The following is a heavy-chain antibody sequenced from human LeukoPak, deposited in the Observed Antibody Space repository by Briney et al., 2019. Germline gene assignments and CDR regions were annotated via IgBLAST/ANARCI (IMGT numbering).Heavy chain of an antibody. Sequence: GGSLRLSCAASGFTFSSYEMNWVRQAPGKGLEWVSYISSSGSTIYYADSVKGRFTISRDNAKNSLYLQMNSLRAEDTAVYYCARGGIAAAGTVFDYWGQGTLVTVSS. CDR3: ARGGIAAAGTVFDY. CDR1: GFTFSSYE. CDR2: ISSSGSTI. D-gene: IGHD6-13*01. V-gene: IGHV3-48*03. J-gene: IGHJ4*02.